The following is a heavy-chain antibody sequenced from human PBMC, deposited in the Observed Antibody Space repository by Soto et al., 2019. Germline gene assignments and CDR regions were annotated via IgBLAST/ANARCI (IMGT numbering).Heavy chain of an antibody. CDR1: GYTFTNYA. D-gene: IGHD4-17*01. J-gene: IGHJ4*02. CDR2: ISAYNGDT. CDR3: ASVPSYLPVDY. Sequence: QVQLVQSGAEVKKPGASVRVSCKASGYTFTNYAISWVRQAPGQGLEWIGWISAYNGDTIYAQKLQGRVTMTTDTSTSTVYMELRSLRSDDTAMYLCASVPSYLPVDYWGQGTLVTVSS. V-gene: IGHV1-18*01.